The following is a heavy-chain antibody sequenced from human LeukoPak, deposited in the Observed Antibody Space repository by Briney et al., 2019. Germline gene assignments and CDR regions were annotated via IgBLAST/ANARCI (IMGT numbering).Heavy chain of an antibody. CDR2: ISGSGGST. J-gene: IGHJ4*02. CDR1: GFTFSSYA. CDR3: AKDEGLVGATTFDY. D-gene: IGHD1-26*01. Sequence: GGSLRLSCAASGFTFSSYAMSWVRQAPGQVLERVSAISGSGGSTYYADSVKGRFTISRDNSKYTLYLQMNSLRAEDTAVYYCAKDEGLVGATTFDYWGQGTLVTVSS. V-gene: IGHV3-23*01.